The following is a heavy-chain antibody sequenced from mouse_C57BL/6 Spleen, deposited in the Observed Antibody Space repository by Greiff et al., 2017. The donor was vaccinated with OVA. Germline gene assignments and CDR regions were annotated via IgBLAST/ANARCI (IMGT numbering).Heavy chain of an antibody. CDR3: AGSRSYAMDD. J-gene: IGHJ4*01. CDR1: GYAFSSSW. Sequence: QVQLQQSGPELVKPGASVKISCKASGYAFSSSWMNWVKQRPGKGLEWIGRIYPGDGDTNYNGKFKGKATLTADKSSSTAYMQLSSLTSEDSAVYFCAGSRSYAMDDWGQGTSVTVSS. CDR2: IYPGDGDT. V-gene: IGHV1-82*01.